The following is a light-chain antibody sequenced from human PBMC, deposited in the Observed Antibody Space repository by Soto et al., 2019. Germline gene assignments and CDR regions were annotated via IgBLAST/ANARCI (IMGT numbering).Light chain of an antibody. CDR1: NSNLGDYNY. V-gene: IGLV2-11*01. J-gene: IGLJ1*01. CDR2: DVS. CDR3: CSSAGTYTYV. Sequence: ALTQPRSVSGSPGQSVAISCTGTNSNLGDYNYVSWYQQHPGKAPKLMISDVSKRPSGVPDRFSGSKSGNTASLTISGLQAEDEADYYCCSSAGTYTYVFGTGTKVTVL.